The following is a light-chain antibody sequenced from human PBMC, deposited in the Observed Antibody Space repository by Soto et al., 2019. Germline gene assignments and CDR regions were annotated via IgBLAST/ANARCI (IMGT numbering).Light chain of an antibody. V-gene: IGKV3-20*01. CDR1: QSVSSSY. CDR2: GAS. CDR3: QQYASFLRT. J-gene: IGKJ1*01. Sequence: EIVLTQSPGTLSMSAGERATLSCRASQSVSSSYLAWYQQKPGQAPRLLIYGASRRATGILDRFSGSGSGTDFTLTISRLEPEYFAVYYCQQYASFLRTFGQGTKVEIK.